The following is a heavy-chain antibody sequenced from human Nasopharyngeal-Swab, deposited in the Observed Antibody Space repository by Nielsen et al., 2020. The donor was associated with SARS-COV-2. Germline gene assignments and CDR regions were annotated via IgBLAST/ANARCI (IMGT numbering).Heavy chain of an antibody. D-gene: IGHD1-26*01. CDR3: ARSTGWELFDY. CDR2: ISRNSDYI. J-gene: IGHJ4*02. Sequence: WIRQPPGKGLEWVSSISRNSDYILYADSVKGRFTISRDNAKNSLYLQMNSLRDEDTAVYYCARSTGWELFDYWGQGTLVTVSS. V-gene: IGHV3-21*01.